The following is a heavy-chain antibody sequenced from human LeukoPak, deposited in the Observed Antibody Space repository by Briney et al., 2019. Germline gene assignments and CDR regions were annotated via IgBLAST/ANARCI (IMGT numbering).Heavy chain of an antibody. CDR1: GFTFDDYA. CDR3: AKGYSSSWYGLPHPYYFDY. D-gene: IGHD6-13*01. J-gene: IGHJ4*02. V-gene: IGHV3-9*03. Sequence: GGSLRLSCAASGFTFDDYAMHWVRQAPGKGLEWVSGISWNSGSIGYADSVKGRFTISRDNAKNSLYLQMSSLRAEDMALYYCAKGYSSSWYGLPHPYYFDYWGQGTLVTVSS. CDR2: ISWNSGSI.